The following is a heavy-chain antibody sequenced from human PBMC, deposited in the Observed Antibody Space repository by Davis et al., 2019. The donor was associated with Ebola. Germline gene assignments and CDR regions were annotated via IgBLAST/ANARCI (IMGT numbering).Heavy chain of an antibody. CDR3: ATVPGGYWYFDL. Sequence: SETLSLTCTVSGGSISSYYWGWIRQPPGKGLEWIGSIYYSGSTYYNPSLKSRVTISVDTSKNQFSLKLSSVTAADTAVYYCATVPGGYWYFDLWGRGTLVTVSS. V-gene: IGHV4-39*07. CDR2: IYYSGST. J-gene: IGHJ2*01. CDR1: GGSISSYY. D-gene: IGHD3-16*01.